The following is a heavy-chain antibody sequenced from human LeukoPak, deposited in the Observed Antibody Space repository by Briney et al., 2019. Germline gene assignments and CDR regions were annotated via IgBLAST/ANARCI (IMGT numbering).Heavy chain of an antibody. D-gene: IGHD6-19*01. J-gene: IGHJ4*02. V-gene: IGHV3-30*02. CDR1: GFTFSSYG. CDR3: AKDRSSRAVAGTNY. Sequence: PGGSLRLSCAASGFTFSSYGMHWVRQAPGKGLEWVAFIRYDGSNKYYADSVKGRFTISRDNSKNTLYLQMNSLRAEDTAVYYCAKDRSSRAVAGTNYWGQGTLVTVSS. CDR2: IRYDGSNK.